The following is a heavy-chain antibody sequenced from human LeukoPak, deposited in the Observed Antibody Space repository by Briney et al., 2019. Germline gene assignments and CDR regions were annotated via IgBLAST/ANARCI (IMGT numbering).Heavy chain of an antibody. D-gene: IGHD5-12*01. CDR2: IYPYDSDT. CDR1: GYSFTSYW. J-gene: IGHJ4*02. Sequence: GECLKISCKASGYSFTSYWIGWVRQMPGKGLEWMGIIYPYDSDTRYSPSFQGQVTISADKSISTAYLQWSNLKASDTAMYYCARHIGYSAWNPDYWGQGTLVTVSS. CDR3: ARHIGYSAWNPDY. V-gene: IGHV5-51*01.